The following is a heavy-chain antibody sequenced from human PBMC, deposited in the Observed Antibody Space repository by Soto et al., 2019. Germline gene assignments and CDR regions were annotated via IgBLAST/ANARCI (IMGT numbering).Heavy chain of an antibody. V-gene: IGHV3-11*01. CDR2: ITSSGSTI. CDR1: GFTFSDYY. Sequence: QVQLVESGGGLVKPGGSLRLSCAASGFTFSDYYMSWIRQAPGKGLEWVSYITSSGSTIYYADSVKGRFTISRDNAKNSLYLQMNSLRAEDTAVYYCARDSSSSAKHNWYFDLWGRGTLVTVSS. D-gene: IGHD6-6*01. CDR3: ARDSSSSAKHNWYFDL. J-gene: IGHJ2*01.